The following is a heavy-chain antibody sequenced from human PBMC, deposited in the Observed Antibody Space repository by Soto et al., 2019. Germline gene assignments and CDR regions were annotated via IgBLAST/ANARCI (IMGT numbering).Heavy chain of an antibody. V-gene: IGHV3-30-3*01. CDR2: MSFDGSKE. J-gene: IGHJ4*02. Sequence: PGGSLRLSCAASGFTFSDYAMHWVRQAPGKGLEWVAVMSFDGSKEEYADSVKGRFPVSRDNSKNTLYLQMNSLRAEDTAVYYCAKGSLNPGYWGQGTLVTVSS. CDR3: AKGSLNPGY. CDR1: GFTFSDYA.